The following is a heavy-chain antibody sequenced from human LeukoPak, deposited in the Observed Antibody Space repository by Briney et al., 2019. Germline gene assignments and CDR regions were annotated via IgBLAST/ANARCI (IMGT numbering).Heavy chain of an antibody. CDR1: GGSISSSSYY. V-gene: IGHV4-39*01. CDR2: IYYSGST. CDR3: ASQITMVRGVIKGDWFDP. D-gene: IGHD3-10*01. J-gene: IGHJ5*02. Sequence: PSETLSLTCTVSGGSISSSSYYWGWIRQPPGKGLEWIGSIYYSGSTYYNPSLKSRVTISVDTSKNHFSLKLSSVTAADTAVYYCASQITMVRGVIKGDWFDPWGQGTLVTVSS.